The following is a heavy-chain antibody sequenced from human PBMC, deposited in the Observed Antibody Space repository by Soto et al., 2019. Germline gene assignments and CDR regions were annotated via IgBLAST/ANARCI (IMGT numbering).Heavy chain of an antibody. V-gene: IGHV1-3*01. D-gene: IGHD6-6*01. CDR1: GYTFTSYA. Sequence: ASVKVSCKASGYTFTSYAMHWVRQAPGQRLEWMGWINAGNGNTKYSQKFQGRVTITRDTSASTAYMELSSLRSEDTAVYYCARGGAARDYYGMDVWGQGTTVTVS. CDR2: INAGNGNT. J-gene: IGHJ6*02. CDR3: ARGGAARDYYGMDV.